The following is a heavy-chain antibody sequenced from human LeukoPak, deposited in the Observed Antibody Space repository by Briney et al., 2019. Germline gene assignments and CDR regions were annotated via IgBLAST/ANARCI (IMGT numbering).Heavy chain of an antibody. CDR2: ISAYNGNT. CDR1: GYTFTSFG. Sequence: ASVKVSCKASGYTFTSFGMSWVRQAPGQGLEWMGWISAYNGNTNYVQKFQGRVTMTTDISTSTAYMELRSLRSDDTAVFYCACAAADINKQLYLGSDYWGQGTLVTVSS. D-gene: IGHD3-16*02. J-gene: IGHJ4*02. V-gene: IGHV1-18*01. CDR3: ACAAADINKQLYLGSDY.